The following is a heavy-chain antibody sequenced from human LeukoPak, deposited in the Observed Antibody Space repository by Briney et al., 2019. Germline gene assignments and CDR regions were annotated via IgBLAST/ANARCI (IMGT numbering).Heavy chain of an antibody. CDR3: ARDWPTGPRSSRIAVAGKIDY. CDR1: GFTFSSYS. V-gene: IGHV3-21*04. D-gene: IGHD6-19*01. CDR2: ISSSSSYI. J-gene: IGHJ4*02. Sequence: GGSLRLSCAASGFTFSSYSMNWVRQAPGKGLEWVSSISSSSSYIYYADSVKGRFTISRDNAKNSLYLQMNSLRSDDTAVYYCARDWPTGPRSSRIAVAGKIDYWGQGTLVTVSS.